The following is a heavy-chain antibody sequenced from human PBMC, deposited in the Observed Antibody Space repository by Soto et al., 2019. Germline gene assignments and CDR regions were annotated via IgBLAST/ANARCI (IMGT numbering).Heavy chain of an antibody. CDR3: AREVASPGAWYFDL. J-gene: IGHJ2*01. Sequence: PSETLSLTCNVSGGSISNYYWNWIRRPPGKGLEWIGYIYYRGSTKYNPSLKSRGTISADKSRNQISLKLTSVTAADTAVYYCAREVASPGAWYFDLWGRGTLVTVSS. V-gene: IGHV4-59*01. D-gene: IGHD5-12*01. CDR2: IYYRGST. CDR1: GGSISNYY.